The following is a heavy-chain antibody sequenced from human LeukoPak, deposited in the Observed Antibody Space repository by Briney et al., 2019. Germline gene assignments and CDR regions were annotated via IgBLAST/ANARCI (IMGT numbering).Heavy chain of an antibody. CDR2: MNPKSGNT. Sequence: ASVKVSCKASGYTFTSYYMHWVRQAPGQGLEWMGWMNPKSGNTGYAQKFQGRLTLTRNTSINTAYMELSSLRSEDTAIYYCARASRHCSSNSCYLFDDFYYLDVWGKGTTVTISS. J-gene: IGHJ6*03. D-gene: IGHD2-2*01. CDR1: GYTFTSYY. V-gene: IGHV1-8*02. CDR3: ARASRHCSSNSCYLFDDFYYLDV.